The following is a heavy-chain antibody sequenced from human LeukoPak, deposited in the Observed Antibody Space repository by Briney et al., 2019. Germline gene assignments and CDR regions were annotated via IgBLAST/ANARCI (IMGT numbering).Heavy chain of an antibody. CDR3: AREGSSTIYYMDV. CDR1: GFTFSSYA. J-gene: IGHJ6*03. D-gene: IGHD2-2*01. CDR2: ISYDGSNK. Sequence: GGSLRLSCAASGFTFSSYAMHWVRQAPGKGLEWVAVISYDGSNKYYADSVKGRFTISRDNSKNTLYLQMNSLRAEDTAVYYCAREGSSTIYYMDVWGKGTTVTVSS. V-gene: IGHV3-30-3*01.